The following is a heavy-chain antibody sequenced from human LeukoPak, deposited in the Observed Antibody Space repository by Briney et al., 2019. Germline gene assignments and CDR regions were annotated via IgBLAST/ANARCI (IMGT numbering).Heavy chain of an antibody. Sequence: GGSLRLSCAASGFTFEDYGISWVRQAPGKGLEWVSDINWNGGSTCYADSVKGRFTISRDNAKNSLYLQMNSLRAEDTALYYCARGAPGVYDSSGYYRPDAFDIWGQGTMVTVSS. CDR2: INWNGGST. CDR1: GFTFEDYG. D-gene: IGHD3-22*01. V-gene: IGHV3-20*04. J-gene: IGHJ3*02. CDR3: ARGAPGVYDSSGYYRPDAFDI.